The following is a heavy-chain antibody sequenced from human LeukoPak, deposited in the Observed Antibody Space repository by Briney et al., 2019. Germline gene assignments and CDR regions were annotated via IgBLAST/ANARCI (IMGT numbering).Heavy chain of an antibody. Sequence: GSLRLSCAASGFTFSKYWMLWVRQAPGKGLESASRINTDGTVTTYADSVKGRFAVSRDNADNTMFLQMNSVRDEDTAVYYCATKQWLAPPPDSWGQGTPVTVSS. V-gene: IGHV3-74*01. D-gene: IGHD6-19*01. CDR2: INTDGTVT. CDR3: ATKQWLAPPPDS. CDR1: GFTFSKYW. J-gene: IGHJ4*02.